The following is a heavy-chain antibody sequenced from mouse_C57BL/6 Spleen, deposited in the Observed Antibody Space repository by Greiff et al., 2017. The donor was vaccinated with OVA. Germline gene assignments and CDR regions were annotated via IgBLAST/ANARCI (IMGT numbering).Heavy chain of an antibody. Sequence: QVQLQQPGTELVKPGASVKLSCKASGYTFTSYWMHWVKQRPGQGLEWIGNINPSNGGTTYNEKFKSKATLTVDKSSSTAYMQLSSLTSEESAVYYCARSFTTGKSDYAMDYWGQGTSVTVSS. CDR3: ARSFTTGKSDYAMDY. J-gene: IGHJ4*01. D-gene: IGHD1-1*01. V-gene: IGHV1-53*01. CDR1: GYTFTSYW. CDR2: INPSNGGT.